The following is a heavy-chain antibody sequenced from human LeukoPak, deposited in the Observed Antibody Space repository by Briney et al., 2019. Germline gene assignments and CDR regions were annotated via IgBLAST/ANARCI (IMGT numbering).Heavy chain of an antibody. D-gene: IGHD6-13*01. Sequence: ASVKVPCKASGYTFTSYAMHWVRQAPGQRLEWMGWINAGNGNTKYSQKFQGRVTITRDTSASTAYMELSSLRSEDTAVYYCARDPRDLGSSWDDPFDYWGQGTLVTVSS. CDR2: INAGNGNT. J-gene: IGHJ4*02. CDR1: GYTFTSYA. V-gene: IGHV1-3*01. CDR3: ARDPRDLGSSWDDPFDY.